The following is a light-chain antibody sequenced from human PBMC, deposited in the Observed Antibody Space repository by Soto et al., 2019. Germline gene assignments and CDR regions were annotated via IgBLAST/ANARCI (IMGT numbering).Light chain of an antibody. V-gene: IGKV3-20*01. J-gene: IGKJ5*01. Sequence: ETVLTQSPGTLSLSPGERATLSCRASQSSSSYLTWYQQRPGQAPRLLIYAASRRATGIPDRFSGSGSGTDFNLTISRLEPEDFAVYYCQQYSTSPITFGQGTRLEIK. CDR3: QQYSTSPIT. CDR2: AAS. CDR1: QSSSSY.